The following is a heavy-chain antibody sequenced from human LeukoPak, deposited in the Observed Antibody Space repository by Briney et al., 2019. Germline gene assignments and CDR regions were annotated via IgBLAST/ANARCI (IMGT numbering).Heavy chain of an antibody. V-gene: IGHV3-21*01. CDR3: ARESGSGIYYYYGMDV. CDR2: ISSSSSYI. CDR1: GFTFSSYA. J-gene: IGHJ6*02. Sequence: GGSLRLSCAAFGFTFSSYAMSWVRQAPGKGLEWVSSISSSSSYIYYADSVKGRFTISRDNAKNSLYLQMNSLRAEDAAVYYCARESGSGIYYYYGMDVWGQGTTVTVSS. D-gene: IGHD1-26*01.